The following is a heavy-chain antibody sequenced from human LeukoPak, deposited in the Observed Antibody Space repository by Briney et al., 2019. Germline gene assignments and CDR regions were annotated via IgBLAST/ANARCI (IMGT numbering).Heavy chain of an antibody. D-gene: IGHD3-9*01. V-gene: IGHV3-15*01. J-gene: IGHJ6*02. CDR2: IKSKSDGGAT. CDR3: TIVSALYYDILTDYYFSNI. CDR1: GFTFSSYS. Sequence: PGGSLRLSCAASGFTFSSYSMNWVRQAPGKGLEWVGRIKSKSDGGATDYAAPVKGRFTISRDDSKNTLYLQMNSLRIEDTAVYYCTIVSALYYDILTDYYFSNIWGQGTTATVS.